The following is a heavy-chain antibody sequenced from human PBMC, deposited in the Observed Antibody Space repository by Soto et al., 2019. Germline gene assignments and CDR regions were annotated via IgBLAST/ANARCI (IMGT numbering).Heavy chain of an antibody. V-gene: IGHV1-24*01. J-gene: IGHJ5*02. CDR3: ATVRGLMVRGVIIPYNWFDP. CDR2: FDPEDGET. D-gene: IGHD3-10*01. Sequence: ASVKVSCKVSGYTLTELSMHWVRQAPGKGLEWMGGFDPEDGETIYAQKFQGRVTMTEDTSTYTAYMELSSLRSEDTAVYYCATVRGLMVRGVIIPYNWFDPWGQGTLVTVSS. CDR1: GYTLTELS.